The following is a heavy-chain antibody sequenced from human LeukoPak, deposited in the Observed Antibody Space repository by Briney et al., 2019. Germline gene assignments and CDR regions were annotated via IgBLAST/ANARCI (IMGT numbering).Heavy chain of an antibody. V-gene: IGHV3-7*01. Sequence: GGSLRLSCAASGFTFSSYWMSWVRQAPGKGLEWVANIKQDGSEKYYVDSVKGRFTISRDNSKNTLYLQMGSLRAEDMAVYYCARDAYSSSWPYYFDYWGQGTLVTVSS. J-gene: IGHJ4*02. D-gene: IGHD6-13*01. CDR3: ARDAYSSSWPYYFDY. CDR1: GFTFSSYW. CDR2: IKQDGSEK.